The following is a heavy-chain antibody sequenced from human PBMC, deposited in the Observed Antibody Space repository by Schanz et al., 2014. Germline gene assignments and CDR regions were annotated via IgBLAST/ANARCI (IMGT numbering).Heavy chain of an antibody. CDR2: INHSGRT. V-gene: IGHV4-34*01. CDR1: GGSFSGYY. J-gene: IGHJ4*02. D-gene: IGHD4-17*01. Sequence: QVQLQQWGAGLLKPSETLSLTCAVYGGSFSGYYWSWIRQPPGKGLEWIGEINHSGRTNYNPSLKSRVTISVNPSKTHFSLKVRSVTAADTAVYYCARARGSNRGTRKYCFDYWGQGTLVTVSS. CDR3: ARARGSNRGTRKYCFDY.